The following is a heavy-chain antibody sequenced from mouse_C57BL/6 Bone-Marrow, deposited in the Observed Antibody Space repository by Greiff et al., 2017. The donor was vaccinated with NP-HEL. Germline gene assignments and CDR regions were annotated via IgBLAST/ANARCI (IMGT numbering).Heavy chain of an antibody. CDR3: AGDTVVAVDY. V-gene: IGHV5-4*01. J-gene: IGHJ2*01. CDR1: GFTFSSYA. D-gene: IGHD1-1*01. Sequence: EVKLVAAGGGLVKPGGSLKLSGAASGFTFSSYAMSWVRQTPDKRLEWVATLSDGGSYTYYPDNVKGRFTISRDNAKNNLYLQMRQMKSEDTAMYSYAGDTVVAVDYWGQGTTLTVSS. CDR2: LSDGGSYT.